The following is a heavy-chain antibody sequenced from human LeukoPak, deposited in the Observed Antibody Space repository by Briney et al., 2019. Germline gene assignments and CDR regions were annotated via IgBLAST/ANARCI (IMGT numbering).Heavy chain of an antibody. Sequence: ASVKVSCKASGGTFSSYAISWVRQAPGQGLEWMGGIIPIFGTANYAQKFQGRVTITTDESTSTAYMELSSLRSEDTAVYYCARAADIVVVPAAIPYYYYMDVWGKGTTVTVSS. CDR1: GGTFSSYA. V-gene: IGHV1-69*05. J-gene: IGHJ6*03. D-gene: IGHD2-2*02. CDR2: IIPIFGTA. CDR3: ARAADIVVVPAAIPYYYYMDV.